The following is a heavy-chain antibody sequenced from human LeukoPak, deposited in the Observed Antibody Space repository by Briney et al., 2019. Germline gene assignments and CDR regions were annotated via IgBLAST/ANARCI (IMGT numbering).Heavy chain of an antibody. CDR2: ISSSSSYI. D-gene: IGHD3-16*02. J-gene: IGHJ4*02. CDR1: GFTFSSYS. V-gene: IGHV3-21*01. Sequence: PGGCLRLSCAASGFTFSSYSMNWARQAPGKGLEWVSSISSSSSYIYYADSVKSRFTISRDNAKNSLYLQMNSLRAEDTAVYYCARDGDYEITFGGVIAPYYFDYWGQGTLVTVSS. CDR3: ARDGDYEITFGGVIAPYYFDY.